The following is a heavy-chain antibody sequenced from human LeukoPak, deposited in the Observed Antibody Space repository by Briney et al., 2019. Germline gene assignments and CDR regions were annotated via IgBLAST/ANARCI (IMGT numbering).Heavy chain of an antibody. V-gene: IGHV1-46*01. D-gene: IGHD2-2*01. J-gene: IGHJ5*02. Sequence: GSSVKVSCKASGGTFSSYAISWVRQAPGQGLGWMGIINPSGGSASYAQKFQGRVTMTRDTSTSTVYMELSSLRSDDTAVYYCAREYCSSTSCYDREGWFDPWGQGTLVTVSS. CDR3: AREYCSSTSCYDREGWFDP. CDR2: INPSGGSA. CDR1: GGTFSSYA.